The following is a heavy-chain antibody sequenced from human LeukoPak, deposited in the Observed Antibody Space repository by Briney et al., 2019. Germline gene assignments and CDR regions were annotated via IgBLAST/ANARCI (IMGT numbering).Heavy chain of an antibody. CDR2: ISAYNGNT. Sequence: ASVKVSCKASGYTFTSYGISWVRQAPGQGLEWMGWISAYNGNTNYAQKLQGRVTMTTDTSTSTAYMELRSLRSDDTAVYYCARVFNSGSYYYYYYYMDVWGKGTTVTVSS. CDR1: GYTFTSYG. J-gene: IGHJ6*03. CDR3: ARVFNSGSYYYYYYYMDV. D-gene: IGHD1-26*01. V-gene: IGHV1-18*01.